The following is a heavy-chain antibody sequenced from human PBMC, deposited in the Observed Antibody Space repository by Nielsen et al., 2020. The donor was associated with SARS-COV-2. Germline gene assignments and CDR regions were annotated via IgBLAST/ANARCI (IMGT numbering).Heavy chain of an antibody. CDR3: ARSAPYSSSWYSFDY. CDR2: ISSSSSYT. CDR1: GFTFSDYY. V-gene: IGHV3-11*06. J-gene: IGHJ4*02. Sequence: GGSLRLSCAASGFTFSDYYMSWIRQAPGKGLEWVSYISSSSSYTNYADSVKGRFTISRDNAKNSLYLQMNSLRAEDTAVYYCARSAPYSSSWYSFDYWGQGTLVTVSS. D-gene: IGHD6-13*01.